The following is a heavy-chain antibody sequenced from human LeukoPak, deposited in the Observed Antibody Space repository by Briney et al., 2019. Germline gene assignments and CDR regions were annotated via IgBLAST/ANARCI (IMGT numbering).Heavy chain of an antibody. V-gene: IGHV3-21*01. CDR1: GVTFSGYS. J-gene: IGHJ4*02. Sequence: GGSLRLSCAASGVTFSGYSMNWVRQAPGKGLEWVSAITATSLHIYYADSVKGRFTISRDNAKNSLYLQMNSLRAEDTAVYYCARSSMVRGPGENWGQGTLVTVSS. CDR2: ITATSLHI. CDR3: ARSSMVRGPGEN. D-gene: IGHD3-10*01.